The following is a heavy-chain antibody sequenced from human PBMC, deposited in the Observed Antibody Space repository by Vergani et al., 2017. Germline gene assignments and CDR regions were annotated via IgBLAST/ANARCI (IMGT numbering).Heavy chain of an antibody. J-gene: IGHJ6*03. Sequence: QVQLAESGGGRVQPGRSLRLSCAASGFSFSSHAIHWVRQAPGKGLEWVAVLSNDGSKKYYAASVKGRFTISRDNSKNTLDLQMNSLGTQDTAVYYCAKAGSVTSGSLQYNFYMDVWGKGTTVTVS. CDR2: LSNDGSKK. CDR1: GFSFSSHA. V-gene: IGHV3-30*18. CDR3: AKAGSVTSGSLQYNFYMDV. D-gene: IGHD3-10*01.